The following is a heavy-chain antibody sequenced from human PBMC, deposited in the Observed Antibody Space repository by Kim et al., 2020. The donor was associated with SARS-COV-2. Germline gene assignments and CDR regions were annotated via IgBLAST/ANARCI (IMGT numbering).Heavy chain of an antibody. J-gene: IGHJ3*02. CDR3: ARSSSNGATAFDI. CDR2: VFTTGST. Sequence: SETLSLTCSVSGASIRFYYWNWIRQPAGKGLEWIGRVFTTGSTSYHPSLESRVSISVDTSNNQFSLKLSSVTAADTAIYYCARSSSNGATAFDIWGQGTMVTVS. D-gene: IGHD6-13*01. V-gene: IGHV4-4*07. CDR1: GASIRFYY.